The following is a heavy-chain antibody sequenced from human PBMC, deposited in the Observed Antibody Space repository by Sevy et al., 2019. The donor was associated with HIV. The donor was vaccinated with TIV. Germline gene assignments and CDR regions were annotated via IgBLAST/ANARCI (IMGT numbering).Heavy chain of an antibody. CDR2: INYSGST. V-gene: IGHV4-39*01. J-gene: IGHJ3*02. CDR1: GGSISSSSYY. Sequence: SETLSLTCTVSGGSISSSSYYWGWIRQPPGKGLEWIGSINYSGSTYYNPSLKSRVTISVDTSKNQFSLKLSSVTAADTAVYYCVRPVNYYDSSGYFDAFDIWGQGTMVTVSS. D-gene: IGHD3-22*01. CDR3: VRPVNYYDSSGYFDAFDI.